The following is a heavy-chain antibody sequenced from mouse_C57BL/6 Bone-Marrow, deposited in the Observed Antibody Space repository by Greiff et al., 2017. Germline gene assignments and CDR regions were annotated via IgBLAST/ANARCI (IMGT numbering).Heavy chain of an antibody. CDR3: ARQNLITTVSMDH. J-gene: IGHJ4*01. Sequence: DVKLVESGGGLVKPGGSLKLSCAASGFTFSDYGMHWVRQAPEKGLEWVAYISSGSSTIYYADTVKGRFTISRDNAKNTLFLQMTSLRSEDTAMYYCARQNLITTVSMDHWGQGTSVTVSS. CDR2: ISSGSSTI. V-gene: IGHV5-17*01. D-gene: IGHD1-1*01. CDR1: GFTFSDYG.